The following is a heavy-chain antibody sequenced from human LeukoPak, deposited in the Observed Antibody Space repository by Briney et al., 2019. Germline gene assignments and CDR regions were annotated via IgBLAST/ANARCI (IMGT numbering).Heavy chain of an antibody. V-gene: IGHV4-39*01. CDR3: ARRPTLYCSGGSCYFD. Sequence: PSETLSLTCSVSGGSISSSSYYWGWIRQPPGKGLEWIGSIYYSGSTYYNPSLKSRVTISVDTSKNQFSLKLSSVTAADTAVYYCARRPTLYCSGGSCYFDWGQGTLVTVSS. CDR1: GGSISSSSYY. D-gene: IGHD2-15*01. CDR2: IYYSGST. J-gene: IGHJ4*02.